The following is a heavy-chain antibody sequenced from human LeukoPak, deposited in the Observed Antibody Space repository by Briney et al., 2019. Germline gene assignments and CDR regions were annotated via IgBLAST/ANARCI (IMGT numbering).Heavy chain of an antibody. V-gene: IGHV4-59*01. Sequence: SETLSLTCTVSGGSISSYYWSWIRQPPGKGLEWIGYIYHSGSTNYNPSLKSRVTISVDTSKNQFSLKLSSVTAADTAVYYCARSSGYSSSWSHWFDPWGQGTLVTVSS. J-gene: IGHJ5*02. D-gene: IGHD6-13*01. CDR3: ARSSGYSSSWSHWFDP. CDR1: GGSISSYY. CDR2: IYHSGST.